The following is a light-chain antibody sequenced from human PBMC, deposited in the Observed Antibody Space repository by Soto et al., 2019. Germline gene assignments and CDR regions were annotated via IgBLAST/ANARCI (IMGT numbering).Light chain of an antibody. V-gene: IGKV1-5*01. CDR2: DAS. J-gene: IGKJ5*01. Sequence: DIQMPQSPSTLPASLGATVTITCRASQSIRSSSAWYEQKPGRAPKLLIEDASSLESGVPSRFSGSGSGTEFPLTISSLQPHDFAAYYCQHRHSYPIAFGQGTRLEI. CDR1: QSIRSS. CDR3: QHRHSYPIA.